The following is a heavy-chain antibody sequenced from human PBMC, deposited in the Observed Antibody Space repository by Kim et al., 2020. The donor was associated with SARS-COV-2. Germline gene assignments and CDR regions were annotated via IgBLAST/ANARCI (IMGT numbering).Heavy chain of an antibody. V-gene: IGHV4-31*03. CDR2: IYYNGRT. J-gene: IGHJ4*01. CDR1: SVSINIGGYY. D-gene: IGHD3-22*01. Sequence: SETLSLTCTVSSVSINIGGYYWSWVRQHPGKGLEYIGYIYYNGRTDYNPSHKSRVSISLDRSQNQFSLNLTSVTAADTAVYYCARIADYDMYYFDYWG. CDR3: ARIADYDMYYFDY.